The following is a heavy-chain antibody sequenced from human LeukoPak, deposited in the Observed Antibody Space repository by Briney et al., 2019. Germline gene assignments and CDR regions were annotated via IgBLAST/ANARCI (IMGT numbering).Heavy chain of an antibody. J-gene: IGHJ4*02. CDR2: ISSSSRNI. CDR1: GFTFSDYS. Sequence: GALRLSCAGSGFTFSDYSMNWVRQAPGKGVEGLSYISSSSRNIYYADSVRGGFTFSRDNDKDSLYLQLNSLRAEDTAVYYCARWSQFGSSSVGAHHFDHWGQGTLVTFSS. CDR3: ARWSQFGSSSVGAHHFDH. D-gene: IGHD6-6*01. V-gene: IGHV3-48*01.